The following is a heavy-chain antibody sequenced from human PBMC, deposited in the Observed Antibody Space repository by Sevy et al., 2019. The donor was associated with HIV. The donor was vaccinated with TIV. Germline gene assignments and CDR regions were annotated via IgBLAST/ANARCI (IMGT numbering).Heavy chain of an antibody. CDR1: GFTSGDYI. D-gene: IGHD3-10*01. Sequence: LSCTPSGFTSGDYILTWFRQAPGKGLEWVGFIRSKTYGGTIEYAASVKGRITISRDDSKNIAYLRMNSLKTEDTAVYYCTRTSYYYDSGSYYGMDVWGQGTTITVSS. J-gene: IGHJ6*02. CDR3: TRTSYYYDSGSYYGMDV. CDR2: IRSKTYGGTI. V-gene: IGHV3-49*03.